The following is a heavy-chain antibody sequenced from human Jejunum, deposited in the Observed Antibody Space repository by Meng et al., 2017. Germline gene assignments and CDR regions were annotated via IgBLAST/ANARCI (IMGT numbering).Heavy chain of an antibody. J-gene: IGHJ5*02. CDR1: GFPFSNYE. V-gene: IGHV3-48*03. Sequence: GGSLRLSCAASGFPFSNYEMNWIRQAPGKGLEWVSYITGSGKSMSYADSVRGRFTISRDNAQNLVHLQMSSLRAEDTALYYCARKKPGTVYFDPWGQGTLVTVSS. D-gene: IGHD5/OR15-5a*01. CDR2: ITGSGKSM. CDR3: ARKKPGTVYFDP.